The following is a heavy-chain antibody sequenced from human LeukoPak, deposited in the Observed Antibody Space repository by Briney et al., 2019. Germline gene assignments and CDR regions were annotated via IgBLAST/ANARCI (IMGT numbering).Heavy chain of an antibody. CDR2: IYYSGST. V-gene: IGHV4-59*08. CDR3: ARSVDTAMVTSFDY. D-gene: IGHD5-18*01. Sequence: XWIRQPXXXXLEGXGYIYYSGSTNYNPSLKSRVTISVDTSKNQFSLKLSSVTAADTAVYYCARSVDTAMVTSFDYWGQGTLVTVSS. J-gene: IGHJ4*02.